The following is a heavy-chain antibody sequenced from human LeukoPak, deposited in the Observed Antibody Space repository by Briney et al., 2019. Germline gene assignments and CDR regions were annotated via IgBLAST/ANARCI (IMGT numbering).Heavy chain of an antibody. CDR2: ISFDGNNK. CDR1: GFTFSNYP. V-gene: IGHV3-30-3*01. Sequence: QSGGSLRLSCAASGFTFSNYPMHWVRQAPGKGLEWVAVISFDGNNKYYADSVRGRFTISRDNSKNTLYLQMNSLRVEDTALYYCARGRQVGATFFGYWGQGTVVTVSS. J-gene: IGHJ4*02. D-gene: IGHD1-26*01. CDR3: ARGRQVGATFFGY.